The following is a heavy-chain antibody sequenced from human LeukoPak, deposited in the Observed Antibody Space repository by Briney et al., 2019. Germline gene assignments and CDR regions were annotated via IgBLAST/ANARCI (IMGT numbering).Heavy chain of an antibody. CDR1: GGSISSLD. Sequence: PSGTLSLTCSVSGGSISSLDWSWIRQPPGKGLEWIGYIYYTGSTNYNPSLKSRVTMFVDMSKNQFSLRLSSVTAADTALYYCARHRAYSSSSPFDYWGQGTLVTVSS. V-gene: IGHV4-59*08. CDR3: ARHRAYSSSSPFDY. CDR2: IYYTGST. D-gene: IGHD6-6*01. J-gene: IGHJ4*02.